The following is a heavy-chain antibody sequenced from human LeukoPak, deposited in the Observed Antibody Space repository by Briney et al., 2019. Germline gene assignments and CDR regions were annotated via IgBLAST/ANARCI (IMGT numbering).Heavy chain of an antibody. D-gene: IGHD3-10*01. Sequence: GGSLRLSCAASGFTFDDYAMHWVRHAPGKGLEWVSLISWDGGSTYYADSVKGRFTISRDNSKNSLYLQMNSLRAEDTALYYCAKGSGRYMDVWGKGTTVTVSS. J-gene: IGHJ6*03. CDR1: GFTFDDYA. CDR2: ISWDGGST. CDR3: AKGSGRYMDV. V-gene: IGHV3-43D*03.